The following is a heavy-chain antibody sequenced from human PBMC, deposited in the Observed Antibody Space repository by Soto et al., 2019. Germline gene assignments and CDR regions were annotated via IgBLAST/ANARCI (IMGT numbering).Heavy chain of an antibody. CDR2: ISYDGSNK. Sequence: QVQLVESGGGVVQPGRSLRLSCAASGFTFSSYGMHWVRQAPGKGLEWVAVISYDGSNKYYADSVKGRFTISRDNSKNTLYLQMNSLRAEDTAVYYCAKDVDYWGQETLVTVSS. J-gene: IGHJ4*02. CDR1: GFTFSSYG. V-gene: IGHV3-30*18. CDR3: AKDVDY.